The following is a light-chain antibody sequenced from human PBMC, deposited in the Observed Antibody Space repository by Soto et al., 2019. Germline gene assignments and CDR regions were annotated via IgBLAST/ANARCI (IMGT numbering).Light chain of an antibody. J-gene: IGKJ1*01. CDR2: AAT. CDR1: QRIGPY. Sequence: DIQMTQSPSSLSASVGDSVTITCRASQRIGPYVNWYQQKPGKPPKLLISAATNLADGVPSRFGGSGSGTDFTLTITRLEPEDFAVYYCQQYVTSSPRTFGQGTKVDIK. CDR3: QQYVTSSPRT. V-gene: IGKV1-39*01.